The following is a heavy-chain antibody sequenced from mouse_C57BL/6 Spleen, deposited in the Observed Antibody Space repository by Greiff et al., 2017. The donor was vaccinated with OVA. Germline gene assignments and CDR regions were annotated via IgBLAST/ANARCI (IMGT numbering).Heavy chain of an antibody. CDR1: GYTFTDYN. CDR2: INPNNGGT. D-gene: IGHD1-1*01. Sequence: VQLQQSGPELVKPGASVKMSCKASGYTFTDYNMHWVKQSHGKSLEWIGYINPNNGGTSYNQQFKGKATLTVNKSSSTAYMELRSLTSEDSAVYYCVIYYYGSSYVHYAMDYWGQGTSVTVSS. V-gene: IGHV1-22*01. J-gene: IGHJ4*01. CDR3: VIYYYGSSYVHYAMDY.